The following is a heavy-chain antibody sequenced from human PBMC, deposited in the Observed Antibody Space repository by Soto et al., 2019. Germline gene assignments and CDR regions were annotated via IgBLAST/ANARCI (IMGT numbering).Heavy chain of an antibody. CDR3: AKDAHGDYVLDWFDP. J-gene: IGHJ5*02. CDR2: ISGSGGST. V-gene: IGHV3-23*01. Sequence: GGSLRLSCAASGFTFSSYAMSWVRQAPGKGLEWVSAISGSGGSTYYADSVKGRFTISRDNSKNALYLQMNSLRAEDTAVYYCAKDAHGDYVLDWFDPWGQGTLVTVSS. CDR1: GFTFSSYA. D-gene: IGHD4-17*01.